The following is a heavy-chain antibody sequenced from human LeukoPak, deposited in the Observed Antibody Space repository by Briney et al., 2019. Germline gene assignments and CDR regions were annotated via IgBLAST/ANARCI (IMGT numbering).Heavy chain of an antibody. J-gene: IGHJ3*02. CDR1: GYTFTGYY. CDR3: ARGKLRLGGDSAFDI. V-gene: IGHV1-2*02. Sequence: ASVKVSCKASGYTFTGYYMHWVRQAPGQGLEWMGWINPNSGGTNYAQKFQGRVTMTRDTSISTAYMELSRLRSDDTAVYYCARGKLRLGGDSAFDIWGQGTMVTVSS. D-gene: IGHD4-17*01. CDR2: INPNSGGT.